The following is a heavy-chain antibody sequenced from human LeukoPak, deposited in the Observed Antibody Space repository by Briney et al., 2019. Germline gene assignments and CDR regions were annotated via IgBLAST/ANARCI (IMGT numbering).Heavy chain of an antibody. CDR1: GFTFSSYA. J-gene: IGHJ4*02. CDR2: ISGSGGST. V-gene: IGHV3-23*01. D-gene: IGHD3-10*01. CDR3: AKWGRGELLSIY. Sequence: QSGGSLRLSCAASGFTFSSYAMSWVRQAPGKGLEGVSAISGSGGSTYYADSVKGRFTISRDNSKNTLYLQMNSLRAEDTAVYYCAKWGRGELLSIYWGQGTLVTVSS.